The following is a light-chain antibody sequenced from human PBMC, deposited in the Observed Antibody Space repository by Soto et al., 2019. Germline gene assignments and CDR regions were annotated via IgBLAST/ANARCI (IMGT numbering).Light chain of an antibody. V-gene: IGLV2-14*01. CDR1: SSDVGGYNY. Sequence: QSVLTQPASVSGSPGQSITISCTGTSSDVGGYNYVSWYQQHPGKAPKLMIYEVSNRPSGVSNRFSGSKSGNTASLTISGPPAEDEADYYCSSYTSSSTLVFGGGTKLTVL. J-gene: IGLJ2*01. CDR3: SSYTSSSTLV. CDR2: EVS.